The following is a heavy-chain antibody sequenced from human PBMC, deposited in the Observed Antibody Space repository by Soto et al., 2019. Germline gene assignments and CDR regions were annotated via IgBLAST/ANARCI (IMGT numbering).Heavy chain of an antibody. J-gene: IGHJ5*02. CDR3: ARGTGYSGYRDWFQP. CDR2: IIPIFGTA. V-gene: IGHV1-69*06. D-gene: IGHD5-12*01. CDR1: GGTFSSYA. Sequence: SVKASCKASGGTFSSYAISWVRQAPGQGIEWMGGIIPIFGTANYAEKFQGRVTITAQTSTCRAYMELSSLRSEDTTVYCCARGTGYSGYRDWFQPGGQGTLLTASS.